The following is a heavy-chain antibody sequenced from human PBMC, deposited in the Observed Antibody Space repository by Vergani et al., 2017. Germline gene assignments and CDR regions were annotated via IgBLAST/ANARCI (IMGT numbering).Heavy chain of an antibody. D-gene: IGHD2-15*01. J-gene: IGHJ6*02. V-gene: IGHV4-34*01. CDR3: ARENVVVVXASSDTAMPRYYYYGMDV. CDR1: GGSFSGYY. Sequence: QVQLQQWGAGLLKPSETLSLTCAVYGGSFSGYYWSWIRQPPGKGLEWIGEINHSGSTNYNPSPKSRVTISVDTSKNQFALKLSSVTAADTAVYYCARENVVVVXASSDTAMPRYYYYGMDVWGQGTTVTVSS. CDR2: INHSGST.